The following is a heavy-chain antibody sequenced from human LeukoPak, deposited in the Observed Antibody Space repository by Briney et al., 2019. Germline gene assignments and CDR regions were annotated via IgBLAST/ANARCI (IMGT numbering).Heavy chain of an antibody. CDR1: GFTFSSYA. CDR3: ARGFLAVVTALWGYYFDY. J-gene: IGHJ4*02. CDR2: IKQDGSEK. Sequence: HPGGSLRLSCAASGFTFSSYAMSWVRQAPGKGLEWVANIKQDGSEKYYVDSVKGRFTISRDNAKNSLYLQMNSLRAEDTAVYYCARGFLAVVTALWGYYFDYWGQGTLVTVSS. V-gene: IGHV3-7*01. D-gene: IGHD2-21*02.